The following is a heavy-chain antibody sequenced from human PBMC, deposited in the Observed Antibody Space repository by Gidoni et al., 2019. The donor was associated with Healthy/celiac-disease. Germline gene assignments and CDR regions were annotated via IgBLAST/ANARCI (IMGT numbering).Heavy chain of an antibody. V-gene: IGHV3-30*04. CDR3: ARRAARPDYFDY. D-gene: IGHD6-6*01. CDR2: ISYDGRNK. J-gene: IGHJ4*02. Sequence: QFQLVESGGGVVQPGSSLRLSCAASGFPFSSYAMHWVRQAPGKGLEWVAVISYDGRNKYYAESVKGRFTISRDNSKNTLYLQMNSLRAEDTAVYYCARRAARPDYFDYWGQGTLVTVSS. CDR1: GFPFSSYA.